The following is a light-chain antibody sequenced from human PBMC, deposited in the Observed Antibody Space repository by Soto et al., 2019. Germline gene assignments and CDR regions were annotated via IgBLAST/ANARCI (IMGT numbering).Light chain of an antibody. CDR1: QSVSSY. CDR3: QQRSNWSLT. V-gene: IGKV3-11*01. CDR2: DAS. J-gene: IGKJ4*01. Sequence: EIVLTQSPATLSLSPGERATLSCRASQSVSSYLAWYQQKPGQAPRLLIYDASNRATGIPARFSGSGSGTYFTLTISSLEPEDFAVYYCQQRSNWSLTFGGGNKVEIK.